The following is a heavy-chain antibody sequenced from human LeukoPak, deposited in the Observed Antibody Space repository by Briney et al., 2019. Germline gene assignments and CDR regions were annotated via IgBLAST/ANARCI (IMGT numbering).Heavy chain of an antibody. V-gene: IGHV3-21*06. CDR3: ARVAEAAAFDS. J-gene: IGHJ4*02. CDR2: ISSSSRYI. Sequence: GGSLRLSSAASGFTFSSYAMNWVRQAPGKGLEWVSSISSSSRYIYYADSMKGRFTISRDNSKNSLYLQMNSLRAEDTAVYYCARVAEAAAFDSWGQGTLVTVSS. D-gene: IGHD6-13*01. CDR1: GFTFSSYA.